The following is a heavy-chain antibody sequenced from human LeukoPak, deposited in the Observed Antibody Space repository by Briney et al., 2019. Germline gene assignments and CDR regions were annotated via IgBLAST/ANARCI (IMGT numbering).Heavy chain of an antibody. J-gene: IGHJ4*02. CDR2: IYSGDST. Sequence: GGSLRLSCAASGFTVSSNYMSWVRQAPGKGLDWVSVIYSGDSTYYADSVKGRFTISRDNSKNTLYLQMNSLRAEDTAVYYCARGHDYDSSVAYWGQGTLVTVSS. D-gene: IGHD3-22*01. CDR3: ARGHDYDSSVAY. CDR1: GFTVSSNY. V-gene: IGHV3-66*01.